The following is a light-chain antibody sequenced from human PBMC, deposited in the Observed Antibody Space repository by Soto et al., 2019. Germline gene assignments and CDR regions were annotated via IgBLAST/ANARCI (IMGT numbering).Light chain of an antibody. CDR3: QQYYRSCT. CDR1: QSVTDW. Sequence: DIQLTQSPSTLSASVGDRVTITCRASQSVTDWLAWYQQKPGKAPKLLTYDASSLQSGVPSRFSGSGSGTEFSLTISSLQPDDFATYYCQQYYRSCTFGQGTKVEIK. J-gene: IGKJ2*02. CDR2: DAS. V-gene: IGKV1-5*01.